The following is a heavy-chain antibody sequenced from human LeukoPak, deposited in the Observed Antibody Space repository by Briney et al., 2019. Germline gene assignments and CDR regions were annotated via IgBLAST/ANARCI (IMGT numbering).Heavy chain of an antibody. D-gene: IGHD6-6*01. CDR3: ARDPGSSSSGDY. CDR1: GDSISDYC. V-gene: IGHV4-4*07. CDR2: IFSRGNT. J-gene: IGHJ4*02. Sequence: SETLSLTCTVSGDSISDYCCSWIRQSAGKGLEWIGRIFSRGNTNYNPSLRSRVSMSVDTSKNQFSLKLTSVTAADTAVYYCARDPGSSSSGDYWGQGTLVTVSS.